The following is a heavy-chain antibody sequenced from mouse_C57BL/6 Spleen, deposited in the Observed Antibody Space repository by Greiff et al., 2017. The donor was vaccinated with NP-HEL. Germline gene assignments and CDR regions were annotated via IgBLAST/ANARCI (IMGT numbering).Heavy chain of an antibody. CDR1: GYTFTSYW. CDR2: IDPSDSYT. D-gene: IGHD2-3*01. Sequence: QVQLQQPGAELVMPGASVKLSCKASGYTFTSYWMHWVKQRPGQGLEWIGKIDPSDSYTNYNQKFKGKSTLTVDKSSSTAYMQLSSLTSEDSAVYYCARSRWLLRYFDVWGTGTTVTVSS. CDR3: ARSRWLLRYFDV. V-gene: IGHV1-69*01. J-gene: IGHJ1*03.